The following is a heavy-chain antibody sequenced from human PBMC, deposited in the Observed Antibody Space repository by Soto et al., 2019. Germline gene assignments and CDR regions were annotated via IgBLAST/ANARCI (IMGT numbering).Heavy chain of an antibody. V-gene: IGHV3-21*01. Sequence: GGSLRPSCAASGFTFSSYSMNWVRQAPGKGLEWVSSISSSSSYIYYADSVKGRFTISRDNAKNSLYLQMNSLRAEDTAVYYCARYVGYYDSSGYYLYYFDYWGQGTLVTVSS. CDR3: ARYVGYYDSSGYYLYYFDY. CDR2: ISSSSSYI. D-gene: IGHD3-22*01. J-gene: IGHJ4*02. CDR1: GFTFSSYS.